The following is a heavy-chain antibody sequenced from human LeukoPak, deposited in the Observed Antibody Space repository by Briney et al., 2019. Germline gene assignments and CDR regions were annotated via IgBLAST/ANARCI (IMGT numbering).Heavy chain of an antibody. Sequence: GGSLRLSCAASGFTFSSYAMSWVRQAPGKGLEWVSAISGSGGSTYYADSVKGRFTISRDNSKNTLYLQMNSLRAEDTAVYYCARQVTIFGVLTMDVWGKGTTVTVSS. J-gene: IGHJ6*03. V-gene: IGHV3-23*01. CDR2: ISGSGGST. D-gene: IGHD3-3*01. CDR1: GFTFSSYA. CDR3: ARQVTIFGVLTMDV.